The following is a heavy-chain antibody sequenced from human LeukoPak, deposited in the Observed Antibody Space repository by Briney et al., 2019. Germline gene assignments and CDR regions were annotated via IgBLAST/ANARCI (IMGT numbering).Heavy chain of an antibody. CDR1: GFTFSNYW. D-gene: IGHD6-13*01. CDR3: ARDAAGEDY. V-gene: IGHV3-7*03. Sequence: GGSLRLSCAASGFTFSNYWMSWVRQAPGKGLEWVADIKQDGSKEYYVDSVKGRFTISRDNAKNSLYLQMNSLRAEDTAVYYCARDAAGEDYWGQGTLVTVSS. J-gene: IGHJ4*02. CDR2: IKQDGSKE.